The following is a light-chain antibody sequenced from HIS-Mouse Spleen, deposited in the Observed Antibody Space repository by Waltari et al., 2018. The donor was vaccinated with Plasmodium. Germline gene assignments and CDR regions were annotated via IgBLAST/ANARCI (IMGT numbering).Light chain of an antibody. J-gene: IGLJ2*01. CDR1: KLGDTY. Sequence: SYELTQPPSVSVSPGQTASIPCSGDKLGDTYACWYQQKPGQSPWLVIYQDSKRPSGIPERFSGSNSGNTATLTISGTQAMDEADYYCQAWDSSTVVFGGGTKLTVL. V-gene: IGLV3-1*01. CDR3: QAWDSSTVV. CDR2: QDS.